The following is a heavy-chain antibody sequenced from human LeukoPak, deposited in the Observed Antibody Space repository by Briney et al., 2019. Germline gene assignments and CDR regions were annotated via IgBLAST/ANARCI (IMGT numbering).Heavy chain of an antibody. V-gene: IGHV4-61*05. CDR1: GGSISSSSYY. D-gene: IGHD6-19*01. Sequence: SETLSLTCTVSGGSISSSSYYWGGIRQPPGKGLEWIGYIYYSGSTNYNPSLKSRVTISVDTSKNQFSLKLSSVTAADTAVYYCARMAGVAGLDAFDIWGQGTMVTVSS. CDR2: IYYSGST. CDR3: ARMAGVAGLDAFDI. J-gene: IGHJ3*02.